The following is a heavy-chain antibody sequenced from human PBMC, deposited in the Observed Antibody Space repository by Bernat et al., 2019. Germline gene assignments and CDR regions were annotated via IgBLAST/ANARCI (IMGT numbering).Heavy chain of an antibody. V-gene: IGHV6-1*01. D-gene: IGHD3-10*01. Sequence: QVQLQQSGPGLVKPSQTLSLTCAISGDSVSSNSAAWNWIRQSPSRGLEWLGRTYYRSKWYNDYAVSVKSRITINPDTSKNQFSLQLNSVTPEDTAVYYCAREGEYYYGSVSYLHFDYWGQGTLVTVSS. CDR3: AREGEYYYGSVSYLHFDY. J-gene: IGHJ4*02. CDR2: TYYRSKWYN. CDR1: GDSVSSNSAA.